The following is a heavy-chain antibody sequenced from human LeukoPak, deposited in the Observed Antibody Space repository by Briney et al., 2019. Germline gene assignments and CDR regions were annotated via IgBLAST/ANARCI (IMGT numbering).Heavy chain of an antibody. CDR2: IIPILGIA. CDR3: AVGGSGYYYLDY. D-gene: IGHD3-22*01. V-gene: IGHV1-69*04. CDR1: GGTFSSYA. Sequence: GASVKVSCKASGGTFSSYAISWVRQAPGQGLEWMGRIIPILGIANYAQKFQGRVTMTRNTSISTAYMELSSLRSEDTAVYYCAVGGSGYYYLDYWGQGTLVTVSS. J-gene: IGHJ4*02.